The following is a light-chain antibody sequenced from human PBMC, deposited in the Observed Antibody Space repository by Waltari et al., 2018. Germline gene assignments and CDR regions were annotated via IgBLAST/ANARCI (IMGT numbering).Light chain of an antibody. CDR3: MQALQSPYT. V-gene: IGKV2-28*01. Sequence: DIVMTQSPLSLPVTPGESAYISCRSSQSLRHLNGYTSLDWYVRKPGQSPQLLIYLGSTRASGVPDRLTGSGSGADFALIISRVEAEDVGVYYCMQALQSPYTFGQGTKLEIK. CDR1: QSLRHLNGYTS. CDR2: LGS. J-gene: IGKJ2*01.